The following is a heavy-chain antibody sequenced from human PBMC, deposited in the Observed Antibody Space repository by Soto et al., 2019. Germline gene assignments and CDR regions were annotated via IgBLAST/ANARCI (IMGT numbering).Heavy chain of an antibody. Sequence: PSETLSLTCRVSGDSISNSCFYWAWIRQPPGKGLEWIGSIYHSGSTYYNPSLKSRVTISVDTSKNQLSLKLSSLTAADTAVYYCARHSGYSSNWYHFDYRGQGTLVTVSS. CDR3: ARHSGYSSNWYHFDY. CDR2: IYHSGST. V-gene: IGHV4-39*01. J-gene: IGHJ4*02. D-gene: IGHD6-13*01. CDR1: GDSISNSCFY.